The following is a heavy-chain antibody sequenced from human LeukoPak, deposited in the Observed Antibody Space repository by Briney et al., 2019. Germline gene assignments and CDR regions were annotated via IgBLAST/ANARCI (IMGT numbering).Heavy chain of an antibody. CDR3: ARERHYYDSSGYYYDVGTFDY. J-gene: IGHJ4*02. CDR1: GFTLSSYT. Sequence: GGSLRLSCAASGFTLSSYTMNWVRQAPGKGLEWVSRINSDGSSTSYADSVKGRFTISRDNAKNTLYLQMNSLRAEDTAVYYCARERHYYDSSGYYYDVGTFDYWGQGTLVTVSS. CDR2: INSDGSST. D-gene: IGHD3-22*01. V-gene: IGHV3-74*01.